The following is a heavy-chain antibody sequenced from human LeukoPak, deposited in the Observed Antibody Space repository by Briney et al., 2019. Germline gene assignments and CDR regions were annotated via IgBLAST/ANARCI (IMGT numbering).Heavy chain of an antibody. J-gene: IGHJ4*02. Sequence: GGSLRLSCAASGFTLSSYGMHWVRQAPGKGLEWVAVISYDGSNKYYADSVKGRFTISRDNSKNTLYLQMNSLRAEDTAVYYCAKDLTAAGTTTDYWGQGTLVTVSS. D-gene: IGHD6-13*01. CDR2: ISYDGSNK. CDR1: GFTLSSYG. CDR3: AKDLTAAGTTTDY. V-gene: IGHV3-30*18.